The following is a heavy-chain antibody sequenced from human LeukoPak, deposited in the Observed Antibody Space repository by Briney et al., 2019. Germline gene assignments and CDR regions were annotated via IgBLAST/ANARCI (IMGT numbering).Heavy chain of an antibody. V-gene: IGHV4-4*07. CDR3: VTYSSLVGLGFDY. CDR2: IFSTGST. Sequence: SETLSLTCTVSGGSISSNYWNWIRQPAGKGLEWIGRIFSTGSTIYNPSLKSRVSMSVDTYNNQFSLKLTSVTAADTAVYYCVTYSSLVGLGFDYWGQGSLVTVSS. D-gene: IGHD3-22*01. J-gene: IGHJ4*02. CDR1: GGSISSNY.